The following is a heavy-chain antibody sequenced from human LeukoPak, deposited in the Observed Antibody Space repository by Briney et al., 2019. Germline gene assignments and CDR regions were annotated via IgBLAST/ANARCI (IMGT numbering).Heavy chain of an antibody. CDR3: ARGVTRGASCLGN. V-gene: IGHV3-74*01. CDR2: VNTDESNT. J-gene: IGHJ4*02. Sequence: GGSLRLSCAASGFTFNTYWMHWVRQVPGKGLEWVSLVNTDESNTNYADSVKGRFTISRDNAKNTLYLEMNSLRVEDTAVYYCARGVTRGASCLGNWGQGTLVAVSS. CDR1: GFTFNTYW. D-gene: IGHD3-16*01.